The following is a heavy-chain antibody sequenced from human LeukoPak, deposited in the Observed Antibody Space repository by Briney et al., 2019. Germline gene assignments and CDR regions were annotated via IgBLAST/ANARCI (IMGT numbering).Heavy chain of an antibody. V-gene: IGHV5-51*01. D-gene: IGHD7-27*01. CDR3: ARHRPGDRVHHDPQLDP. CDR1: GYSFTSYW. J-gene: IGHJ5*02. CDR2: IYPGDSDT. Sequence: GESLKISCKGSGYSFTSYWIGWVRQMPGKGLEWMGIIYPGDSDTRYSPSFQGQVTISADKSISTAYLQWSSLKASDTAMYYCARHRPGDRVHHDPQLDPWGQGTLVTVSS.